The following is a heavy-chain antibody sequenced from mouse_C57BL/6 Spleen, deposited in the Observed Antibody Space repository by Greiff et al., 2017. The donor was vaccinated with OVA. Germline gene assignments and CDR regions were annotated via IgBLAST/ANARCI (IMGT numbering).Heavy chain of an antibody. CDR3: ANGYNETWFAY. J-gene: IGHJ3*01. CDR1: GYTFTDYY. CDR2: INPNNGGT. V-gene: IGHV1-22*01. Sequence: EVQLQQSGPELVKPGASVKMSCKASGYTFTDYYMHWVKQSPGKSLEWIGYINPNNGGTSYNQKFKGKATLTVNKSSSTAYMELSSLTSEASAVYYCANGYNETWFAYWGQGTLVTVSA. D-gene: IGHD2-2*01.